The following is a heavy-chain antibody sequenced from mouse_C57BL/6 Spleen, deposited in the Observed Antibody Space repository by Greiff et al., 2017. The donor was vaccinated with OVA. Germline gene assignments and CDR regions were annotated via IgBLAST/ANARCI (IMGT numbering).Heavy chain of an antibody. CDR3: TSPYYYGSSSYFDY. D-gene: IGHD1-1*01. J-gene: IGHJ2*01. V-gene: IGHV1-5*01. CDR2: IYPGNSDT. CDR1: GYTFTSYW. Sequence: EVQRVESGTVLARPGASVKMSCKTSGYTFTSYWMHWVKQRPGQGLEWIGAIYPGNSDTSYNQKFKGKAKLTAVTSASTAYMELSSLTNEDSAVYYCTSPYYYGSSSYFDYWGQGTTLTVSS.